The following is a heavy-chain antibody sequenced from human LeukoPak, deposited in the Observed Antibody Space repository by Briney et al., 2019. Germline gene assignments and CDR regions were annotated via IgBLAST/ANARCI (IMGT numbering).Heavy chain of an antibody. J-gene: IGHJ4*02. Sequence: SQTLSLTCTVSGGSISSGGYYWSWIRQHPGKGLEWIGYIYYSGSTFYNPSLKSRVTISVDTSKNQFSLKLSSVTDADTAVYYCVRNGYYSSGYHFSSDSRGRGTLVTVSS. CDR2: IYYSGST. D-gene: IGHD3-22*01. V-gene: IGHV4-31*03. CDR3: VRNGYYSSGYHFSSDS. CDR1: GGSISSGGYY.